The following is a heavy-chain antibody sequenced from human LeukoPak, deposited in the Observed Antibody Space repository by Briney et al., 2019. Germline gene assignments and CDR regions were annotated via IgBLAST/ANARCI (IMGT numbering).Heavy chain of an antibody. CDR3: VKSSSSFDY. CDR1: GFTFNDYY. V-gene: IGHV3-11*04. CDR2: ISSSGSTI. D-gene: IGHD6-6*01. Sequence: GGSLRLSCAASGFTFNDYYMSWIRQAPGKGLEWVSYISSSGSTIYYADSVKGRFTISRDNARNSLYLQMNSLRAEDTAVYYCVKSSSSFDYWGQGTLVTVSS. J-gene: IGHJ4*02.